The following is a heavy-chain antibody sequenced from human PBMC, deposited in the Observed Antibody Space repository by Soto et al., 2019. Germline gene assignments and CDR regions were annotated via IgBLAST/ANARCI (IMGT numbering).Heavy chain of an antibody. J-gene: IGHJ4*02. CDR1: GYTFTSYG. D-gene: IGHD6-19*01. Sequence: ASVKVSCKASGYTFTSYGISWVRQAPGQGLEWMGWISAYNGNTNYAQKLQGRVTMTTDTSTSTAYMELRSLRSGDTAVYYCAREGYSSGWYPYDYWGQGTLVTVSS. V-gene: IGHV1-18*01. CDR3: AREGYSSGWYPYDY. CDR2: ISAYNGNT.